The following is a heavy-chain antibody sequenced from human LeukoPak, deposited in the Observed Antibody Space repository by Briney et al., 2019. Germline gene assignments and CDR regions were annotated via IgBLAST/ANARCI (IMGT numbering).Heavy chain of an antibody. J-gene: IGHJ4*02. CDR2: INPSGGST. Sequence: ASVKVSCKASGYTFTSYYMHWVRQAPGQGLEWMGIINPSGGSTSYAQKFQGRVTMTRDTSTSTVYMELSSLRSEDTVVYYWASTDSSSSGADYWGQGTLVSVSA. CDR1: GYTFTSYY. V-gene: IGHV1-46*01. CDR3: ASTDSSSSGADY. D-gene: IGHD6-6*01.